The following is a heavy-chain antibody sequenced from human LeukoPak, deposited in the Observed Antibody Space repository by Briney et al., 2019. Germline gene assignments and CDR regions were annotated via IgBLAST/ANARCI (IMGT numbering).Heavy chain of an antibody. Sequence: GGSLRLSCAASGFTFSSYSMNWVRQAPGKGLEWVSSISSSSSYIYYADSVKGRFTISRDNSKNTLYLQMNTLRADDTAVYYCAKSGLNRFDYWGQGTLVTVSP. CDR3: AKSGLNRFDY. V-gene: IGHV3-21*04. CDR1: GFTFSSYS. D-gene: IGHD3-3*01. J-gene: IGHJ4*02. CDR2: ISSSSSYI.